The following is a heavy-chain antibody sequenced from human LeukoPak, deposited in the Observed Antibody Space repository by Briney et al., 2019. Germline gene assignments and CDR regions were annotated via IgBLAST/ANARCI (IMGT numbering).Heavy chain of an antibody. CDR2: ISNSGSA. J-gene: IGHJ6*03. D-gene: IGHD3-3*01. CDR1: GGSIRSSY. Sequence: SETLSLTCTLSGGSIRSSYWSWIRQPPGQGLEWIGYISNSGSANYNPSLRGRVSISVGMSNNQIFLDLTSVTAADTAVYYCARAQYDGFSSGYSGGLYYLQLGGKGTTVSVSS. V-gene: IGHV4-59*01. CDR3: ARAQYDGFSSGYSGGLYYLQL.